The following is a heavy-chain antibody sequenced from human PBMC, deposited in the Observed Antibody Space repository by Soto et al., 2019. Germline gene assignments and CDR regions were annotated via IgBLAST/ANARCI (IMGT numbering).Heavy chain of an antibody. J-gene: IGHJ5*02. CDR2: IYYSGST. D-gene: IGHD6-19*01. Sequence: PWGTLSLTCTVSGGSISSYYWSWIRQPPGKGLEWIGYIYYSGSTNYNPSLKSRVTISVDTSKNQFSLKLSSVTAADTAVYYCARAVKVQWLVQMWFDPWGQGTLVTVLL. CDR3: ARAVKVQWLVQMWFDP. CDR1: GGSISSYY. V-gene: IGHV4-59*01.